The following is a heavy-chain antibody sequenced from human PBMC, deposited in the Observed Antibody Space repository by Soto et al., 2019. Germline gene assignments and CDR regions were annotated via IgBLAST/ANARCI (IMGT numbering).Heavy chain of an antibody. CDR3: ARGPDYDILTGYYKAPLDYYYGMDV. Sequence: GASVKVSCKASGYIFIRYGISWVRQAPGQGLEWMGWITTYNGDTNYAQKFEGRVTMTTDTSTSTAYMELSSLRSEDTAVYYCARGPDYDILTGYYKAPLDYYYGMDVWGQGTTVTVSS. CDR2: ITTYNGDT. D-gene: IGHD3-9*01. V-gene: IGHV1-18*01. CDR1: GYIFIRYG. J-gene: IGHJ6*02.